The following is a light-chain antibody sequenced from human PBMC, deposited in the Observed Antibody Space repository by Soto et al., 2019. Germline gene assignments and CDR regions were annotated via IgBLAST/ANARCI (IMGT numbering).Light chain of an antibody. CDR2: GAS. V-gene: IGKV1-5*01. J-gene: IGKJ1*01. CDR3: QHYNSHSPT. CDR1: PSISTW. Sequence: DIQMTQSPPPLSASVGDRVTITCRASPSISTWVAWYQQKPGKAPKLLIYGASTLESGVPSRFSGSGSGTEFTLTSSILQSDDFATFYCQHYNSHSPTFGQGTKVEIK.